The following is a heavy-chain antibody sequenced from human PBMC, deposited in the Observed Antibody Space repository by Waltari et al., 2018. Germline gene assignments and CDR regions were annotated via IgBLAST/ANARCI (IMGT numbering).Heavy chain of an antibody. J-gene: IGHJ5*02. CDR1: GFSVSDFG. V-gene: IGHV3-30*18. CDR2: AFFDGIKT. Sequence: QVQLVESGGGVVQPGMSLRLSCAASGFSVSDFGMHWVRQAPDKGLEWVALAFFDGIKTDYADSVRDRFTISRDDSKNTLYLDINNLRVDDTGIYYCAKDAFGNTYLDHWGQGTVVTVSS. D-gene: IGHD3-10*01. CDR3: AKDAFGNTYLDH.